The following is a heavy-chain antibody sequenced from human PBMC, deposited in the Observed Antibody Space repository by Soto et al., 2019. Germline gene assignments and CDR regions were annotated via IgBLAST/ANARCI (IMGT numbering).Heavy chain of an antibody. V-gene: IGHV4-59*01. CDR1: GGSISSYY. CDR3: ARYQMVYAIRGGWFET. D-gene: IGHD2-8*01. CDR2: IYYSGST. J-gene: IGHJ5*02. Sequence: QVQLQESGPGLVKPSETLSLTCTVSGGSISSYYWSWIRQPPGKGLEWIGYIYYSGSTNYNPSLKRRVTISADKSKNQFALKLSSVTAADTAVYYCARYQMVYAIRGGWFETWGQGTLVTVSS.